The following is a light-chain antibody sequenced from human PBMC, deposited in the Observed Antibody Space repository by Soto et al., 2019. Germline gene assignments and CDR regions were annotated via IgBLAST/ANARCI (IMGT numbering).Light chain of an antibody. CDR1: QSISHY. J-gene: IGKJ4*01. Sequence: DIQMTQSPSSLSASVGDRVTIACRASQSISHYLNWYQQKPGKAPKLLIYAASSLQSGVPSRFSGSGSGTDFTLTISSLQPEDFATYSCQQSYSTPSLSFGGGTKVEIK. CDR3: QQSYSTPSLS. CDR2: AAS. V-gene: IGKV1-39*01.